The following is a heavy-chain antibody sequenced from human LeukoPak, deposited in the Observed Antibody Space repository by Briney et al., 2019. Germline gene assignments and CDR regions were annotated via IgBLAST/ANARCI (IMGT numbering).Heavy chain of an antibody. V-gene: IGHV3-23*01. D-gene: IGHD3-10*01. CDR1: GFTFSSYA. J-gene: IGHJ4*02. Sequence: GGSLRLSCAASGFTFSSYAMSWVRQAPGKGLEWVSAISGSGGSTYYADSVKGQFTISRDNSKNTLYLQMNSLRAEDTAVYYCAKELLYGSGISMDYWGQGTLVTVSS. CDR3: AKELLYGSGISMDY. CDR2: ISGSGGST.